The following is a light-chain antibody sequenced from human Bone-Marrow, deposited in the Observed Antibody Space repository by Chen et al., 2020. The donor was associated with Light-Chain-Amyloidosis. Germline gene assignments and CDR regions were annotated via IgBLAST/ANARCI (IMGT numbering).Light chain of an antibody. Sequence: QSALTQPRSVSGSPGQSITIPCTGTSGDVGGYYFVSWYQQHPGKAPQLIIYDVSKRPPGVPYRFSGSKSVNTASLTVHGLQAEDEADYYCSSYAGSYTWVFGGGTKLTVL. J-gene: IGLJ3*02. V-gene: IGLV2-11*01. CDR1: SGDVGGYYF. CDR3: SSYAGSYTWV. CDR2: DVS.